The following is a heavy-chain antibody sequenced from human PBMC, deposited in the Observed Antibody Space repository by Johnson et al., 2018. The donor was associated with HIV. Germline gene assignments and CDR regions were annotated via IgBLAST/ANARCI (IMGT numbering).Heavy chain of an antibody. CDR3: ATLMRETYYYGSGSHGAFDI. V-gene: IGHV3-13*01. CDR1: GFTFSSYD. Sequence: VQLVESGGGVVQPGRSLRLSCAASGFTFSSYDMHWVRQATGKGLEWVSAIGTAGDTYYPGSVKGRFTISRENAKNSLYLQMNSLRAGDTAVYYCATLMRETYYYGSGSHGAFDIWGQGTMVTVSS. J-gene: IGHJ3*02. CDR2: IGTAGDT. D-gene: IGHD3-10*01.